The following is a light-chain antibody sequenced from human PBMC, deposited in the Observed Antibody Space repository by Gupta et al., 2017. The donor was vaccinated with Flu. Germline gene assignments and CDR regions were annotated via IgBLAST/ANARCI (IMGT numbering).Light chain of an antibody. V-gene: IGLV3-21*02. CDR3: QVWDGGSDHPGI. CDR2: DVS. CDR1: NIASKS. J-gene: IGLJ2*01. Sequence: SXXXTQPXSVSGAXGQTARRXCXGNNIASKSVHCYHQKPGQAPVLVVYDVSARPSGLPGRFSGSKSGNPATLTISRVEAGDEADYSCQVWDGGSDHPGIFGGGTRLTVL.